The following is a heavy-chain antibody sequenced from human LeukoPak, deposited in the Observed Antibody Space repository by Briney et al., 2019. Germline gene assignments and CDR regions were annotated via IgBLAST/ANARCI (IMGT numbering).Heavy chain of an antibody. Sequence: SETLSLTCTVSGGSISSYYWSWIRQPPGKGLEWIGYIYYSGSTNYNSSLKSRVTISADTSKNQFSLKVSSVTAADTAVYYCARIYDSSDYSTYYFDYWGQGTLVTVSS. CDR3: ARIYDSSDYSTYYFDY. CDR2: IYYSGST. CDR1: GGSISSYY. J-gene: IGHJ4*02. D-gene: IGHD3-22*01. V-gene: IGHV4-59*08.